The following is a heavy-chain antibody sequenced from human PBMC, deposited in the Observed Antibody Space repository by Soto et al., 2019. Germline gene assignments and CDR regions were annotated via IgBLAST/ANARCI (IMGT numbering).Heavy chain of an antibody. D-gene: IGHD5-18*01. J-gene: IGHJ4*02. Sequence: SETLSLTCNVSGGSISGYYWSWIRQAPGKGLQWIGYNFHSGSTSYNPSLRSRVTISVDTSKNQFSLKVNSVTAADTAVYYCAKVRGYASGWRYFDYWGQGTLVTVSS. CDR2: NFHSGST. CDR1: GGSISGYY. V-gene: IGHV4-59*01. CDR3: AKVRGYASGWRYFDY.